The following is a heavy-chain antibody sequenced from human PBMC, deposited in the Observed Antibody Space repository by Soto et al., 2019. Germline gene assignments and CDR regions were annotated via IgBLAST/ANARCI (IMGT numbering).Heavy chain of an antibody. CDR3: ARVLRFLEWFPLAHAFDI. CDR1: GGTFSSYA. V-gene: IGHV1-69*01. Sequence: QVQLVQSGAEVKKPGSSVKVSCKASGGTFSSYAISWVRQAPGQGLEWMGGIIPIFGTANYAQKFPGRVTITADESTSTAYMELSSLRSEDTAVYYCARVLRFLEWFPLAHAFDIWGQGTMVTVSS. J-gene: IGHJ3*02. CDR2: IIPIFGTA. D-gene: IGHD3-3*01.